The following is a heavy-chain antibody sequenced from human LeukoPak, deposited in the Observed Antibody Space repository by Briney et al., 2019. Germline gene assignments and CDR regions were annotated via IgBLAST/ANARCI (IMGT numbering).Heavy chain of an antibody. Sequence: PSETLSLTCTVSGGSISSYYWSWIRQPPGKGLEWTGYIYYSGSTNYNPSLKSRVTISVDTSKNQFSLKLSSVTAADTAVYYCARWVPPKRYNWNDGWFDPWGQGTLVTVSS. J-gene: IGHJ5*02. CDR3: ARWVPPKRYNWNDGWFDP. CDR1: GGSISSYY. V-gene: IGHV4-59*01. CDR2: IYYSGST. D-gene: IGHD1-20*01.